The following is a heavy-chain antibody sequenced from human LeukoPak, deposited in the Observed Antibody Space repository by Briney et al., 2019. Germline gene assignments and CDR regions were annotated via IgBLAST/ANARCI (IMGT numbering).Heavy chain of an antibody. CDR1: GFTFSSYS. J-gene: IGHJ6*03. CDR3: ARYYDFWSSYSSYYYMDV. Sequence: GGSLRLSCAASGFTFSSYSMNWVRQAPGKGLEWVSSISSSSNYIYYADSVKGRVTISRDNAKNSLYLQMNSLRAEDTAVYYCARYYDFWSSYSSYYYMDVWGKGTTVTVSS. D-gene: IGHD3-3*01. V-gene: IGHV3-21*01. CDR2: ISSSSNYI.